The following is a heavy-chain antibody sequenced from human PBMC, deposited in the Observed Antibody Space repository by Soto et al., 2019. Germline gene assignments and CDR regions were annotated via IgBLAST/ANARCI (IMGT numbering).Heavy chain of an antibody. V-gene: IGHV3-9*01. D-gene: IGHD3-3*01. CDR2: ITWNSVST. Sequence: QLVESGGGLVQPGGSLRLSCVASGFSFDDFAMHWVRQAPGKGLEWISGITWNSVSTDYANSVKGRFTVSRDNAKNYLYLQMSSVTTEDTALYFCAKERVRFLDAWGQGTLVTVSS. CDR1: GFSFDDFA. CDR3: AKERVRFLDA. J-gene: IGHJ5*02.